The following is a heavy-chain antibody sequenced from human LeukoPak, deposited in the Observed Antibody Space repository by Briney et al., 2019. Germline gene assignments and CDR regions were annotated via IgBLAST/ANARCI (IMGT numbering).Heavy chain of an antibody. J-gene: IGHJ4*02. V-gene: IGHV4-34*01. CDR2: INHSGST. CDR3: ARGRIQLWPNFDY. Sequence: SETLSLTCAVYGGSFSGYYWSWIRQPPGKELEWIGEINHSGSTNYNPSLKSRVTISVDTSKNQFSLKLSSVTAADTAVYYCARGRIQLWPNFDYWGQGTLVTVSS. CDR1: GGSFSGYY. D-gene: IGHD5-18*01.